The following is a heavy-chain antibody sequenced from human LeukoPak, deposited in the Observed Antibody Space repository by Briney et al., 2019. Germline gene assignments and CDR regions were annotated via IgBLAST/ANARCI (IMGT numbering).Heavy chain of an antibody. V-gene: IGHV4-38-2*02. CDR3: ARLAGDAFDI. CDR1: GYSVSSGYY. J-gene: IGHJ3*02. CDR2: MYHSGDT. Sequence: SETLSLTCTVSGYSVSSGYYWGWIRQPPGKGLEWIGSMYHSGDTYYNPSLKSRVTISVDTSKNQFSLKLSSVTAADTAVYYCARLAGDAFDIWGQGTMVTVSS.